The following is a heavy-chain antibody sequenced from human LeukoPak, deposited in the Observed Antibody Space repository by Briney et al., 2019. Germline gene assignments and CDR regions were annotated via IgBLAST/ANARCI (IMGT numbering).Heavy chain of an antibody. Sequence: PGGSLRLSCAASGFTVSSNYMSWVRQAPGKRLEWVSVIYSGGSTYYADSVKGRFTISRGNSKNTLYPQMNSLRAEDTAVYYCARNDPYYYGSGSYYKAWFDYWGQGTLVTVSS. J-gene: IGHJ4*02. CDR2: IYSGGST. D-gene: IGHD3-10*01. CDR3: ARNDPYYYGSGSYYKAWFDY. V-gene: IGHV3-66*01. CDR1: GFTVSSNY.